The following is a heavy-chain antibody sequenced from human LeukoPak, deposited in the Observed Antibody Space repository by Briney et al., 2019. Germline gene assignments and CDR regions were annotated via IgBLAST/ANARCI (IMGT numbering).Heavy chain of an antibody. V-gene: IGHV4-34*01. Sequence: KPSETLSLTCAVYGGSFSGYYWSWIRQPPGKGLEWIGEINHSGSTNYNPSLKSRVTISVDTSKNQFSLKLSSVTAADTAVYYCASSEDDYGDYVEYFQHWGQGTLVTASS. CDR2: INHSGST. J-gene: IGHJ1*01. D-gene: IGHD4-17*01. CDR1: GGSFSGYY. CDR3: ASSEDDYGDYVEYFQH.